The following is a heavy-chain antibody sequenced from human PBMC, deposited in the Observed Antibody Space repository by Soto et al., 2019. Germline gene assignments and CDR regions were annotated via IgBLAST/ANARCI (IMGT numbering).Heavy chain of an antibody. D-gene: IGHD2-2*01. CDR3: AREIPFGTVLARTLRTYWYCDR. CDR2: VYSSGST. J-gene: IGHJ2*01. Sequence: QVQLQESGPGLVKPSETLSLTGTVSVGSISSFYWSWIRKPPGKGLEWIGSVYSSGSTNYNPSLKSRFTMSLDTSENLFSLWLSSMTAADSYDYCCAREIPFGTVLARTLRTYWYCDRWGPGTEGTFS. V-gene: IGHV4-59*01. CDR1: VGSISSFY.